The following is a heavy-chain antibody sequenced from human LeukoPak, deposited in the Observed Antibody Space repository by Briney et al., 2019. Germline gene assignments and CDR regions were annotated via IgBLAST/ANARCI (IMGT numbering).Heavy chain of an antibody. CDR3: ARHETAYYLNAPFDP. CDR2: INYSGST. D-gene: IGHD3-9*01. Sequence: SETLSLTCTVSGGSISSYYWSWIRQPPGKGLEWIGYINYSGSTNYNPSLKSRVTISLDTSKNRFSLKLSSVTAADTAVYYCARHETAYYLNAPFDPWGQGTLVTVSS. J-gene: IGHJ5*02. CDR1: GGSISSYY. V-gene: IGHV4-59*08.